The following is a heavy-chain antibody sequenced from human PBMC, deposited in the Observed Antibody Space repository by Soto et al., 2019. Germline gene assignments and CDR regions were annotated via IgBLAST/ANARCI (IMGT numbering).Heavy chain of an antibody. Sequence: ASVKVSCKASGYTFTSYYMHWVRQAPGQGLEWMGIINPSGGSTSYAQKFQGRVTMTRDTSTSTVYMELSSLRSEDTAVYYCARNRPPIAEDGLVWFDPWGQGTLVTVSS. V-gene: IGHV1-46*03. J-gene: IGHJ5*02. CDR1: GYTFTSYY. CDR3: ARNRPPIAEDGLVWFDP. CDR2: INPSGGST. D-gene: IGHD2-21*01.